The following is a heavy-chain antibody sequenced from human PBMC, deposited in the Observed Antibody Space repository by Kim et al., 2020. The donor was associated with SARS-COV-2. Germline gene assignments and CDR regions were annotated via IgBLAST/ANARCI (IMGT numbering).Heavy chain of an antibody. CDR2: ISWNSGSI. Sequence: GGSLRLSCAASGFTFDDYAMHWVRQAPGKGLEWVSGISWNSGSIGYADSVKGRFTISRDNAKNSLYLQMNSLRAEDTAVYYCAKAKVNGFGVLDYWGQGTQVTDS. CDR1: GFTFDDYA. CDR3: AKAKVNGFGVLDY. D-gene: IGHD3-10*01. J-gene: IGHJ4*02. V-gene: IGHV3-9*01.